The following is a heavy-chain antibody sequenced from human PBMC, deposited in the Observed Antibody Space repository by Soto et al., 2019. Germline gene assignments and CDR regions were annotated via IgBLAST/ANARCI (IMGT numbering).Heavy chain of an antibody. J-gene: IGHJ5*01. V-gene: IGHV3-23*01. CDR1: GFTFRNNA. Sequence: PGGSLRLSCVASGFTFRNNAMNWVRQAPGKGLEWISDITSDGSKTHYADSVKGRFTISRDNSKNTVYLHMRSLTAEDTALYYCARGRLAVGSDWFDSWGPGTLVTVSS. CDR3: ARGRLAVGSDWFDS. CDR2: ITSDGSKT. D-gene: IGHD1-26*01.